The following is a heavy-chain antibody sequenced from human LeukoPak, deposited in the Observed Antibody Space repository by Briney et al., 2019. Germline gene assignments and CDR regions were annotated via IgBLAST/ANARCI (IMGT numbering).Heavy chain of an antibody. D-gene: IGHD2-2*01. Sequence: SETLSLTCTVSGGSISGYYWSWIRQPPGKGLEWIGEINHSGSTNYNPSLKSRVTISVDTSKNQFSLKLSSVTAADTAVYYCARGIVVVPAAIPRGYYYYYGMDVWGQGTTVTVSS. CDR3: ARGIVVVPAAIPRGYYYYYGMDV. V-gene: IGHV4-34*01. J-gene: IGHJ6*02. CDR1: GGSISGYY. CDR2: INHSGST.